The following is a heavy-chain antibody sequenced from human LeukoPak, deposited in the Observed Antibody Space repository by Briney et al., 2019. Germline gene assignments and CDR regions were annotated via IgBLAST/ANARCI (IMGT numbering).Heavy chain of an antibody. CDR2: IYYSGST. V-gene: IGHV4-59*01. D-gene: IGHD6-13*01. Sequence: SETLSLTCTVSGGSISSYYWSWIRQPPGKGLEWIGYIYYSGSTNYNPSLKSRVTISVDTSKNQFSLKLSSVTAADTAVYYCARAYSSSWYDSGLFDPWGQGTLVTVSS. J-gene: IGHJ5*02. CDR1: GGSISSYY. CDR3: ARAYSSSWYDSGLFDP.